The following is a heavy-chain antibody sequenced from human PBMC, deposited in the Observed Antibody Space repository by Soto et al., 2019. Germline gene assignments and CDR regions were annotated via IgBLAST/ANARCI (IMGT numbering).Heavy chain of an antibody. V-gene: IGHV3-11*01. CDR2: IRSSGSTI. D-gene: IGHD3-3*01. Sequence: QVQLVESGGGLVKPGGSLRLSCAASGFTFSDYYMSWIRQAPGKGLEWVSYIRSSGSTIYYADSVKGRFTISRDNAKNARSLQMNSLRAEDTAVYYCARTISINYDFWSGCDYWGQGTLVTVSS. CDR3: ARTISINYDFWSGCDY. J-gene: IGHJ4*02. CDR1: GFTFSDYY.